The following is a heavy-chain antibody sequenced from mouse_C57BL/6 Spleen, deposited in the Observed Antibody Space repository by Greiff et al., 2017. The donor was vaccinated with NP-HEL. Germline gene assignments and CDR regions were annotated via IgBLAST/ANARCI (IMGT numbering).Heavy chain of an antibody. V-gene: IGHV1-59*01. J-gene: IGHJ2*01. CDR3: ARSLRDFDY. CDR1: GYTFTSYW. Sequence: QVQLQQPGAELVRPGTSVKLSCKASGYTFTSYWMHWVKQRPGQGLEWIGVIDPSDSYTNYNQKFKGKATLTVDTSSSTAYMQLSSLTSEDSAVYYCARSLRDFDYWGQGTTLTVSS. CDR2: IDPSDSYT.